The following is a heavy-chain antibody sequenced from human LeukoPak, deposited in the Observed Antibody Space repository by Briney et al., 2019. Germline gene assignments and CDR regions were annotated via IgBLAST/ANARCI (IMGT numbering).Heavy chain of an antibody. CDR1: GFTFDDYG. D-gene: IGHD3-22*01. CDR2: ISWNSGSI. Sequence: PGGSLRLSCAASGFTFDDYGMSWVRQAPGKGLEWVSGISWNSGSIGYADSVKGRFTISRDNAKNSLYLQMNSLRAEDTALYYCAKERWSYYYDSSEAPHDAFDIWGQGTMVTVSS. J-gene: IGHJ3*02. V-gene: IGHV3-9*01. CDR3: AKERWSYYYDSSEAPHDAFDI.